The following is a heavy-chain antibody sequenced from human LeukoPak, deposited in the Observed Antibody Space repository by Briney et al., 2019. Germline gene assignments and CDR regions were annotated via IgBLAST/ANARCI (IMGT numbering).Heavy chain of an antibody. CDR1: GYSISSGYH. J-gene: IGHJ5*02. Sequence: SETLSLTCAVSGYSISSGYHWAWIRQPPGKGLEWIGSMSHSGSTYYNPSLKSRVTISVDTSNNQFSLKVRSATATDTAVYYCARLFYYDSSGPPSWGQGTLVTVSS. D-gene: IGHD3-22*01. V-gene: IGHV4-38-2*01. CDR3: ARLFYYDSSGPPS. CDR2: MSHSGST.